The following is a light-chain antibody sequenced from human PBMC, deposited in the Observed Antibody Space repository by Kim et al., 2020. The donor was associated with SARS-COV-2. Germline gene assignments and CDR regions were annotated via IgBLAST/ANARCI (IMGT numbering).Light chain of an antibody. CDR2: NVV. J-gene: IGKJ4*01. CDR3: QQHNGY. V-gene: IGKV1-5*03. Sequence: TLSASVGDTVTITCRASQSITSVLAWYQQKPGKAPKLLIYNVVNLDSGVPSRFSGSGSGTQFTLTISSLQPDDFATYYCQQHNGYFGGGTKVDIK. CDR1: QSITSV.